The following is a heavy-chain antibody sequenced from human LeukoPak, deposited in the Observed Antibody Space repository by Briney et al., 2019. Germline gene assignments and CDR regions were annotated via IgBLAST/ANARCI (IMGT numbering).Heavy chain of an antibody. J-gene: IGHJ6*03. D-gene: IGHD6-6*01. V-gene: IGHV4-59*01. CDR3: ARVAARNNYYYYMDV. CDR2: IYSSGST. Sequence: PSETLSLTCTVSGGSISSYYWSWLRQPPGKGLEWIGYIYSSGSTSYNPSLKSRVTISVDTSKNQSSLKVSSVTAADTAAYYCARVAARNNYYYYMDVWGKGTAVTVSS. CDR1: GGSISSYY.